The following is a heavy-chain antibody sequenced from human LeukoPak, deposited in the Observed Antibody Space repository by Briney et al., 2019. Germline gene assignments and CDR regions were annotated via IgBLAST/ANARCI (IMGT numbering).Heavy chain of an antibody. J-gene: IGHJ4*02. V-gene: IGHV3-7*03. CDR3: AKDTSSIVGATFGDY. D-gene: IGHD1-26*01. CDR1: GFPFSSYW. Sequence: GGSLRLSCVASGFPFSSYWMTWVRQAPGKGLEWVANIKQDGSKKSYVDSVKGRFTISRDNAKNSLYLQMNSLRAEDTAVYYCAKDTSSIVGATFGDYWGQGTLVTVSS. CDR2: IKQDGSKK.